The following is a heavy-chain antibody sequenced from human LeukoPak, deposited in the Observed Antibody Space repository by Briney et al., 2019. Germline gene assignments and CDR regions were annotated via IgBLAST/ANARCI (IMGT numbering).Heavy chain of an antibody. V-gene: IGHV1-46*01. CDR2: INPSGGST. D-gene: IGHD2-21*02. Sequence: ASVKVSCKASGYTFTSYYMHWVRQAPGQGLEWMGIINPSGGSTSYAQKFQGGVTMTRDMSTSTVYMELSSLRSEDTAVYYCARDLCGGDCYKYYFDYWGQGTLVTVSS. CDR3: ARDLCGGDCYKYYFDY. CDR1: GYTFTSYY. J-gene: IGHJ4*02.